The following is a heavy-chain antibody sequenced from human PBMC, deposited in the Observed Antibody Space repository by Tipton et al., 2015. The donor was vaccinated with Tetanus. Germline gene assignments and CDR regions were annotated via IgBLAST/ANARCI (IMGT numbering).Heavy chain of an antibody. D-gene: IGHD7-27*01. J-gene: IGHJ3*02. CDR2: LYYSGTT. CDR1: GGSISTTSDY. CDR3: ARHSLKLGMWAFDI. V-gene: IGHV4-39*01. Sequence: LRLSCTVSGGSISTTSDYWGWIRQPPGKGLEWIGSLYYSGTTYYNPSPKGRVTISVDTSKTHFSLRLSSVTAADTAVYYCARHSLKLGMWAFDIWGRGTLVTVSS.